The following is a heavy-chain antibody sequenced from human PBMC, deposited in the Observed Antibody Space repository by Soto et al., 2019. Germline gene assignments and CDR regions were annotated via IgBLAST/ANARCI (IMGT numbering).Heavy chain of an antibody. D-gene: IGHD2-15*01. V-gene: IGHV1-18*01. Sequence: ASVKVSCKASGYTFTSYGISWVRQAPGQGLEWMGWISAYNGNTNYAQKLQGRVTMTTDTSTSTAYMELRSLRSDDTAVYYCARDTVGYCSGGSCYPQSFYYYYGMDVWGQGTTVTVSS. CDR2: ISAYNGNT. J-gene: IGHJ6*02. CDR3: ARDTVGYCSGGSCYPQSFYYYYGMDV. CDR1: GYTFTSYG.